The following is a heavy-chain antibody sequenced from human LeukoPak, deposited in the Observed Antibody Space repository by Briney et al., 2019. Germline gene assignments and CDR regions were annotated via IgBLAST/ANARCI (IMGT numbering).Heavy chain of an antibody. V-gene: IGHV4-4*02. CDR2: IYHSGST. Sequence: SGTLSLTCAVSGGSISSSNWWSWVRQPPGKGLEWIGEIYHSGSTNYNPSLKSRVTISVDKSKNQFSLKPSSVTAADTAVYYCASYSGYGKNWFDPWGQGTLVTVSS. D-gene: IGHD5-12*01. J-gene: IGHJ5*02. CDR1: GGSISSSNW. CDR3: ASYSGYGKNWFDP.